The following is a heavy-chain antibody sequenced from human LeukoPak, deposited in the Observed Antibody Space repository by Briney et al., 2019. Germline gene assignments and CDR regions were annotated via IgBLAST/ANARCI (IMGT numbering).Heavy chain of an antibody. CDR3: AREIYYYDSSGYLDY. D-gene: IGHD3-22*01. CDR2: ISYDGSNK. J-gene: IGHJ4*02. CDR1: GFTFSSYA. V-gene: IGHV3-30-3*01. Sequence: GGSLRLSCAASGFTFSSYAMHWVRQAPVKGLEWVAVISYDGSNKYYADSVKGRFTISRGNSKNTLYLQMNSLRAEDTAVYYCAREIYYYDSSGYLDYWGQGTLVTVSS.